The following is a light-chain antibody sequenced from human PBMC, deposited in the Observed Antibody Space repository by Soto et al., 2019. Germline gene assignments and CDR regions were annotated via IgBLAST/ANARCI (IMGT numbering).Light chain of an antibody. CDR3: QQCSTSPLT. CDR1: QIVRNNY. CDR2: DAP. V-gene: IGKV3-20*01. J-gene: IGKJ4*01. Sequence: EIVLTQSPGTLSLSPGERATLSCRASQIVRNNYVAWYQKKPGQPPRLLIDDAPTRATGIPDRFSAGGSGTDFTLTISRLEPEDFAVYYCQQCSTSPLTFGGGTNVELK.